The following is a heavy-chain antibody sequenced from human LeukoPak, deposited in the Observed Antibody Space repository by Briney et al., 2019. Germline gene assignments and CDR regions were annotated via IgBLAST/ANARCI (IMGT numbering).Heavy chain of an antibody. D-gene: IGHD5-12*01. CDR3: ARQGVDLAPPDF. V-gene: IGHV5-51*01. J-gene: IGHJ4*02. CDR2: IYVGDSDT. Sequence: ESLKISCKGSGRSFTDYWIAWVRQMPGKGLDWMGVIYVGDSDTRYSRSFQGQVTISADKSITTAYLQWSSLKVSDTAIYYCARQGVDLAPPDFWGQGTLVTVSS. CDR1: GRSFTDYW.